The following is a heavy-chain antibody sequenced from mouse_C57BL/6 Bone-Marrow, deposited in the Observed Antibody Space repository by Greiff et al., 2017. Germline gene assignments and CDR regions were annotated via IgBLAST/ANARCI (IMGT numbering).Heavy chain of an antibody. D-gene: IGHD2-4*01. J-gene: IGHJ4*01. CDR3: TREAYYDYARRSMDY. V-gene: IGHV1-15*01. Sequence: QVQLKQSGAELVRPGASVTLSCKASGYTFTDYEMHWVKQTPVHGLEWIGAIDPETGGTAYNQKFKGKAILTADTSSSTAYMELRSLTSEDSAVYYCTREAYYDYARRSMDYWGQGTSVTVSS. CDR2: IDPETGGT. CDR1: GYTFTDYE.